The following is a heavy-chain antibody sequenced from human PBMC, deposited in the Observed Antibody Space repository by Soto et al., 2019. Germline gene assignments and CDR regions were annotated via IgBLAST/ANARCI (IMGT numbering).Heavy chain of an antibody. J-gene: IGHJ6*03. CDR2: IYYSGST. Sequence: SETLSLTCSVSGNSINSYYWSWIRQPPGKGLEWIGYIYYSGSTNYNPSLKSRVTISVDTSKNQFSLKLSSVTAADTAVYYCARGEYYSFMDVWGKGTTVT. V-gene: IGHV4-59*01. CDR1: GNSINSYY. CDR3: ARGEYYSFMDV.